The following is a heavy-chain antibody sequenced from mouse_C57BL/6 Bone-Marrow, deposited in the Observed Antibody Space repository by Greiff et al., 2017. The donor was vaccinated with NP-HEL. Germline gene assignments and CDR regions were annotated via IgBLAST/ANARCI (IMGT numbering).Heavy chain of an antibody. CDR1: GYTFTSYW. V-gene: IGHV1-55*01. Sequence: QVQLQQPGAELVKPGASVKMSCNASGYTFTSYWITWVKQRPGQGLEWIGDIYPGSGSTNYNEKFKGKATFTADTSSNTAYMQLSSLTTEDSAIYYCARRDPWFAYWGQGTLVTVSA. CDR2: IYPGSGST. J-gene: IGHJ3*01. CDR3: ARRDPWFAY.